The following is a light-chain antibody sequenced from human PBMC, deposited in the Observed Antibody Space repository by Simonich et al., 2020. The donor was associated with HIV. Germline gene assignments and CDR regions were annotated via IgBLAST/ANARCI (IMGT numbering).Light chain of an antibody. CDR3: QQANSFPRT. CDR2: KAS. Sequence: DIQMTQSPSTLSASVGDRVTITCRASQSISSWLAWYQQKPGKAPKLLIYKASSLESGVPSRFSGSGSGTDFTLTINNLQPEDFATYYCQQANSFPRTFGQGTKVEIK. J-gene: IGKJ1*01. V-gene: IGKV1-5*03. CDR1: QSISSW.